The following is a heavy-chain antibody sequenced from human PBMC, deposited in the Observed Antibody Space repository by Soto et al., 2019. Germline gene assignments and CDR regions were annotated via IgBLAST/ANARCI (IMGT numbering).Heavy chain of an antibody. CDR3: ARERTFTMVRGFDY. V-gene: IGHV3-30-3*01. CDR2: ISYDGSNK. D-gene: IGHD3-10*01. Sequence: QVQLVESGGGVVQPGRSLRLSCAASGFTFSSYAMHWVRQAPGKGLEWVAVISYDGSNKYYADSVTGRFTISRDNSKNTLYLQMNSLRAEDTAVYYCARERTFTMVRGFDYWGQGTLVTVSS. CDR1: GFTFSSYA. J-gene: IGHJ4*02.